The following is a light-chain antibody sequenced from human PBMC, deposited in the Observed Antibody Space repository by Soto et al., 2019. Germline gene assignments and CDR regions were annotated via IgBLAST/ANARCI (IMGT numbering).Light chain of an antibody. Sequence: EIVMTQSPATMSVSPGERATLSCRASQSVSSTLAWYQQKPGQAPRLLLCGASTRATGIPARFSGSRSGTEFTLTIICLQSEDFAVYYCQQYNTWPPYTFGQGTKLEIK. CDR1: QSVSST. CDR3: QQYNTWPPYT. J-gene: IGKJ2*01. V-gene: IGKV3-15*01. CDR2: GAS.